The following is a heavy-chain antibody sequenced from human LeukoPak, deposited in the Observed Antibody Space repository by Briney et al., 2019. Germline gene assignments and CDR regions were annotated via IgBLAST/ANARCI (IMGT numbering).Heavy chain of an antibody. CDR1: GFTFSSYW. CDR2: INSDGSST. CDR3: ARGYDFWSGYYGWYFDY. Sequence: GGSLRLSCAASGFTFSSYWMHWVRQAPGKGLVWVSRINSDGSSTSYADSVKGRFTISRDNAKNTLYLQMNSLRAEDTAVYYCARGYDFWSGYYGWYFDYWGRGTLVTVSS. J-gene: IGHJ4*02. V-gene: IGHV3-74*01. D-gene: IGHD3-3*01.